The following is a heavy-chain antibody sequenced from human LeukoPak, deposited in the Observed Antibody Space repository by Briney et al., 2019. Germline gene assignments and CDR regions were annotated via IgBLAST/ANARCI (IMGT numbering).Heavy chain of an antibody. CDR1: GFTVSSNY. D-gene: IGHD1-26*01. CDR3: ARDRVINSGSYLGY. CDR2: ISSSSSYI. Sequence: GGSLRLSCAASGFTVSSNYMSWVRQAPGKGLEWVSSISSSSSYIYYADSVKGRFTISRDNAKNSLYLQMNSLRAEDTAVYYCARDRVINSGSYLGYWGQGTLVTVSS. J-gene: IGHJ4*02. V-gene: IGHV3-21*01.